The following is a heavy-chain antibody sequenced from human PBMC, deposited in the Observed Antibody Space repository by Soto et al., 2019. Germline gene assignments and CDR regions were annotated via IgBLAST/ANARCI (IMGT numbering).Heavy chain of an antibody. CDR2: ISAYNGNT. J-gene: IGHJ6*02. D-gene: IGHD1-26*01. CDR3: ARTRNSGSYYYYYGMDV. CDR1: RYTFTSYG. V-gene: IGHV1-18*01. Sequence: ASVKVSSKAPRYTFTSYGISWVRQAPGQGLEWMGWISAYNGNTNYAQKLQGRVTMTTDTSTSTAYMELRSLRSDDTAVYYCARTRNSGSYYYYYGMDVWGQGTTVTVSS.